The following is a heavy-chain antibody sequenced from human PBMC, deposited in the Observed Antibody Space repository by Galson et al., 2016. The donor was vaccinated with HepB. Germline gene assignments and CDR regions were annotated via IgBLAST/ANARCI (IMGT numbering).Heavy chain of an antibody. CDR1: GFTSGDYA. CDR3: ARGTPDYRPYDFDY. Sequence: SLRLSCATSGFTSGDYAMSWFRQAPGKGLEWVGFIRSKTYGGTTEYAASVKARFTISRDDSKSFAYLQMSSLNTGDTAVYYCARGTPDYRPYDFDYWGQGTLVTGSS. V-gene: IGHV3-49*03. D-gene: IGHD4-11*01. J-gene: IGHJ4*02. CDR2: IRSKTYGGTT.